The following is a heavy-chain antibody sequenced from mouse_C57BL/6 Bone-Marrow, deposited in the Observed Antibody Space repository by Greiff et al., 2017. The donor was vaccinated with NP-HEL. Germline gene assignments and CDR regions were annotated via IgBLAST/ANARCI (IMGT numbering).Heavy chain of an antibody. CDR2: IYPGNSDT. V-gene: IGHV1-5*01. D-gene: IGHD1-1*01. CDR1: GYTFTSYW. CDR3: TRERYYPGYFDV. J-gene: IGHJ1*03. Sequence: EVQLQQSGTVLARPGASVKMSCKTSGYTFTSYWMHWVKQRPGQGLEWIGAIYPGNSDTSYNQKFKGKAKLTAVTSASTAYMELSSLTNEDSAVYYCTRERYYPGYFDVWGTGTTVTVSS.